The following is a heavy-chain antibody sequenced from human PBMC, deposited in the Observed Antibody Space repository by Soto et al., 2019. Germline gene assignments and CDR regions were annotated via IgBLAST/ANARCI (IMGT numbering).Heavy chain of an antibody. V-gene: IGHV4-59*08. D-gene: IGHD2-15*01. CDR2: IYYSGST. CDR3: ATQCRGVTCHWFVP. Sequence: SETLSLTCTVSGSPISRYYWSWIRQPPGKGLEWIGYIYYSGSTNYNPSLKSRVTISVDTSKNQSSLKLSSVTAADTAVYYCATQCRGVTCHWFVPWGQGTLVTVSS. J-gene: IGHJ5*02. CDR1: GSPISRYY.